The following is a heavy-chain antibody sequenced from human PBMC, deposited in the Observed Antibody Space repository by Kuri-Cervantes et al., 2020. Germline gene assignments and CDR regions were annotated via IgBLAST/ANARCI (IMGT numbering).Heavy chain of an antibody. CDR2: INHSGST. CDR3: AGTSMVRGVIRSHYYYYGMDV. V-gene: IGHV4-34*01. D-gene: IGHD3-10*01. J-gene: IGHJ6*02. Sequence: GSLRLSCAVYGGSFSGYYWSWIRPPPGKGLEWIGEINHSGSTNYNPSLKSRVTISVDTSKNQFSLKLSSVTAADTAVYYCAGTSMVRGVIRSHYYYYGMDVWGQGTTVTVSS. CDR1: GGSFSGYY.